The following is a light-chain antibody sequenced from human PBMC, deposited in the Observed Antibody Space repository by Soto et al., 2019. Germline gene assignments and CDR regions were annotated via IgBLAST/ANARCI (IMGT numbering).Light chain of an antibody. CDR2: HAS. CDR3: QQCDQWPWT. Sequence: EVVMTQSPATLAVSPGERATLSCRAKESVSTKLAWYQQKPGQAPRLLIYHASTRATGIPARFSGSGSGTEFALTITSMQSEDFAVYCCQQCDQWPWTFGQGTKVDIK. CDR1: ESVSTK. J-gene: IGKJ1*01. V-gene: IGKV3-15*01.